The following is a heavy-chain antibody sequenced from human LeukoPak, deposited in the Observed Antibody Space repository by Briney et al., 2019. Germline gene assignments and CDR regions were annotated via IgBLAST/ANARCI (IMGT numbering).Heavy chain of an antibody. V-gene: IGHV4-4*09. CDR1: GGSISSYY. CDR3: ARGARGSLVVVPAVKGGDAFDI. J-gene: IGHJ3*02. Sequence: SETLYLTCTVSGGSISSYYWSWIRQPPGKGLEWIGYIYTSGSTNYNPSLKSRVTISVDTSKNQFSLKLSSVTAADTAVYYCARGARGSLVVVPAVKGGDAFDIWGQGTMVTVSS. D-gene: IGHD2-2*01. CDR2: IYTSGST.